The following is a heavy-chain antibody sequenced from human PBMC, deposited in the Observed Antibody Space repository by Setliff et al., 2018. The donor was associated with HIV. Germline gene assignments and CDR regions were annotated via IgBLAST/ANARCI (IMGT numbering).Heavy chain of an antibody. D-gene: IGHD2-15*01. J-gene: IGHJ4*02. CDR1: GITFSYAW. CDR3: TTERSVVVGALYYFDY. Sequence: GGSLRLSCAASGITFSYAWMNWVRQAPGKGLEWVGRIKSRTDGGTTDYAAPVKGRFIISSDDSKNTLYLQMNSLQTEDTAVYYCTTERSVVVGALYYFDYWGQGTLVTVSS. V-gene: IGHV3-15*01. CDR2: IKSRTDGGTT.